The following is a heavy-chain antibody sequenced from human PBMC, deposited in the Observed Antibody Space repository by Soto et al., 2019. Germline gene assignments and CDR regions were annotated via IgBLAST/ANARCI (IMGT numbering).Heavy chain of an antibody. D-gene: IGHD6-19*01. CDR2: IIPIFGTV. V-gene: IGHV1-69*12. CDR3: AKGAVAGTPTSYYYYGMDV. CDR1: GGTFRTYA. Sequence: QVQLLQSGAEVKKPGSSVRVSCEASGGTFRTYAISWVRQAPGHGLDWMGEIIPIFGTVNYAQKFQGRVTITADESTTTVYMDLRSLRSEDTAVYYCAKGAVAGTPTSYYYYGMDVWGQGTTVTVSS. J-gene: IGHJ6*02.